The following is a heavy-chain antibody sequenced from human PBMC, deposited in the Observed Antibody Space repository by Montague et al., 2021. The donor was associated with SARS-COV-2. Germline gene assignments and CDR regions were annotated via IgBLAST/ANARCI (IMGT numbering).Heavy chain of an antibody. Sequence: PALVKPTQTLTLTCTFSGFSLSTGGMCVSWIRQPPGKALEWLALXXWDDDKYYSTSLKTRLTISKDTSKNQVVLTMTNMDPVDTATYYCARSHYDILTGYYTVFDYWGQGTLVTVSS. D-gene: IGHD3-9*01. V-gene: IGHV2-70*01. CDR2: XXWDDDK. CDR3: ARSHYDILTGYYTVFDY. J-gene: IGHJ4*02. CDR1: GFSLSTGGMC.